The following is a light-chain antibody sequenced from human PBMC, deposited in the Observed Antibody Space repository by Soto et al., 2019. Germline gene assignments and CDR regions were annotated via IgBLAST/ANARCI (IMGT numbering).Light chain of an antibody. V-gene: IGKV1-27*01. Sequence: DIQMTQSPSSLSASVGERVTITCRASQGIGNHLAWYQQKPGKVPNLLIHAASTLQSGVPSRFSGSGSGTAFTLTISSLQPEDVATYFCQKYNSAPPEWSFGQGTKVEI. J-gene: IGKJ1*01. CDR2: AAS. CDR3: QKYNSAPPEWS. CDR1: QGIGNH.